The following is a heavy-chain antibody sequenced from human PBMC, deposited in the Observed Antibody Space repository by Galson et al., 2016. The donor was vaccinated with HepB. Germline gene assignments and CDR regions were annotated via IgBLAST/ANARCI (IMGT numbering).Heavy chain of an antibody. CDR2: IYYSGST. CDR1: GGSISSGGYY. Sequence: TLSHTCTVSGGSISSGGYYWSWIRQHPVKGLEWIGYIYYSGSTYYNPSLKSRIIISRDTSKNQFSLKLSSVTAADTAVFYCARGWIYGDYAGMDVWGQGTTVIVSS. J-gene: IGHJ6*02. D-gene: IGHD4-17*01. V-gene: IGHV4-31*03. CDR3: ARGWIYGDYAGMDV.